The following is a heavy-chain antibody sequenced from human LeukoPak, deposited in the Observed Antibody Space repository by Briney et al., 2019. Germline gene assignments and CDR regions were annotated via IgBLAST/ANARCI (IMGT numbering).Heavy chain of an antibody. CDR1: GGSFSGYY. J-gene: IGHJ4*02. V-gene: IGHV4-34*01. Sequence: SETLSLTCAVYGGSFSGYYWSWIRQPPGKGLEWIGEINHSGSTNYNPSLKSRVTISVDTSKNQFSLKLSSVTAADTAVYYCARGRSALGLPPAEYYYGSGSYRYWGQGTLVTVSS. D-gene: IGHD3-10*01. CDR3: ARGRSALGLPPAEYYYGSGSYRY. CDR2: INHSGST.